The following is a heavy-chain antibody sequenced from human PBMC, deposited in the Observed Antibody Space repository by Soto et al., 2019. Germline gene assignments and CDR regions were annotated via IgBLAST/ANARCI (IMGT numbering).Heavy chain of an antibody. CDR2: IYYSGST. CDR3: ARVGGINWFDP. V-gene: IGHV4-31*03. D-gene: IGHD3-16*01. CDR1: GGSISSGGYY. Sequence: QAQLQESGPGLVKPSQTLSLTCTVSGGSISSGGYYWSWIRQHPEKGLEWIGYIYYSGSTYYNPSLKSRVTISVDTSKNQFSLKLSSLTAAVTVVYYCARVGGINWFDPWGQGTLFTVSP. J-gene: IGHJ5*02.